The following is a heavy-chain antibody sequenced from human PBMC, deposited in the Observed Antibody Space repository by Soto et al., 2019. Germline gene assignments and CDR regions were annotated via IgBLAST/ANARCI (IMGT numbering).Heavy chain of an antibody. CDR3: ARVKQQLAATYYFGMDV. V-gene: IGHV1-3*01. CDR1: GYTFISYA. CDR2: INAGDGNT. D-gene: IGHD6-13*01. J-gene: IGHJ6*02. Sequence: QVQLVQSGAEVKKPGASVKVSCKASGYTFISYAIHWVRQAPGQRLEWMGWINAGDGNTKYSQKFQGRVTITRDTYASTADRELMSLTSEDTAVYYCARVKQQLAATYYFGMDVWGQGTTVTVSS.